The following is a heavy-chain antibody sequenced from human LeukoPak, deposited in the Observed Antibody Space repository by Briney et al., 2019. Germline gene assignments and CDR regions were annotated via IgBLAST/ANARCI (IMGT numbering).Heavy chain of an antibody. D-gene: IGHD1-26*01. Sequence: GGSLRLSCAASGFTFSSYGMHWVRQAPGKGLEWVAVIWYDGSNKYYADSVKGRFTISRDNSKNTLYLQMNSLRAEDTAVYYCARDEWEDTMGFDYWGQGTLVTVSS. CDR3: ARDEWEDTMGFDY. V-gene: IGHV3-33*01. J-gene: IGHJ4*02. CDR2: IWYDGSNK. CDR1: GFTFSSYG.